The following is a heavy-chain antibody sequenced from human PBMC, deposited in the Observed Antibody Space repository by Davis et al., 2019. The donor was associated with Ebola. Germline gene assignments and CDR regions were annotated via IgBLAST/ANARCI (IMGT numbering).Heavy chain of an antibody. CDR2: ISWDGGST. CDR3: AKGLYDSSGYPLDY. J-gene: IGHJ4*02. Sequence: GESLKISCAASGFTFDDYAMHWVRQAPGKGLEWVSLISWDGGSTYYADSVKGRFTISRDNSKNSLYLQMNSLRAEDTALYYCAKGLYDSSGYPLDYWGQGTLVTVSS. CDR1: GFTFDDYA. D-gene: IGHD3-22*01. V-gene: IGHV3-43D*03.